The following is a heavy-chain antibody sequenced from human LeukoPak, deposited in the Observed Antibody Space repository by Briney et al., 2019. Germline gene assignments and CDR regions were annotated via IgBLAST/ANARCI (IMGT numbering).Heavy chain of an antibody. CDR1: GGTFSSYT. J-gene: IGHJ4*02. D-gene: IGHD5-12*01. V-gene: IGHV1-69*02. CDR2: IIPILGIA. Sequence: SVKVSCKASGGTFSSYTISWVRQAPGQGLEWMGRIIPILGIANYAQKFQGRVTITADKSTSTAYMELSSLRSEDTAVYYCARGGGYVLASFDYWGQGTLVTVSS. CDR3: ARGGGYVLASFDY.